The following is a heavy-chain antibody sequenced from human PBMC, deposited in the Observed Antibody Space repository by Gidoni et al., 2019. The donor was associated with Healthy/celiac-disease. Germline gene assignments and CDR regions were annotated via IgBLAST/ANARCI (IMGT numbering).Heavy chain of an antibody. D-gene: IGHD6-13*01. CDR2: IIPILGTA. Sequence: QVPLVQSGAEVKKPGSSVKFSCKASGGTFSSYAIRWVRQAPGQGLEWMGGIIPILGTANYAQKCQGRVTITADESTSTAYMELSSLRSEDTAVYYCARGRIAAAGTGNWFDPWGQGTLVTVSS. V-gene: IGHV1-69*01. CDR1: GGTFSSYA. J-gene: IGHJ5*02. CDR3: ARGRIAAAGTGNWFDP.